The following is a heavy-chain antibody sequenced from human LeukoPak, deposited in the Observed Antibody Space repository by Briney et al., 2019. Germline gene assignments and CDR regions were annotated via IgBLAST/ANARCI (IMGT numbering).Heavy chain of an antibody. V-gene: IGHV3-11*01. CDR3: ARVLSWRYCSSTSCYHANAFDI. CDR1: GFTFSDYY. J-gene: IGHJ3*02. CDR2: ISSSGSTI. Sequence: GGSLRLSCAASGFTFSDYYMSWIRQAPGKGLEWVSYISSSGSTIYYADSVKGRFTISRDNAKNSLYLQMNSLRAEDTAVYYCARVLSWRYCSSTSCYHANAFDIWGQGTMVTASS. D-gene: IGHD2-2*01.